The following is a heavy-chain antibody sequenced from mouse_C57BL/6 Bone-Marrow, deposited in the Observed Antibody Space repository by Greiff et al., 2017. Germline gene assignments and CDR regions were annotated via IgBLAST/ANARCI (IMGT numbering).Heavy chain of an antibody. J-gene: IGHJ4*01. CDR1: GYTFTRYG. D-gene: IGHD2-4*01. V-gene: IGHV1-81*01. CDR3: ARDDYDGDYARDY. Sequence: VQLQQSGAELARPGASVKLSCKASGYTFTRYGISWVKQRTGQGLEWIGEIYPRSGNTYYNEKFKGKATRTADTSSSTAYMALRSLTSEDSAVYVCARDDYDGDYARDYGGQGTSVTVAS. CDR2: IYPRSGNT.